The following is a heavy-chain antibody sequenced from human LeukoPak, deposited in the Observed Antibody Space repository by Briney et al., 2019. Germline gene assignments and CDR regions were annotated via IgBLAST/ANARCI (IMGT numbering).Heavy chain of an antibody. Sequence: ASVKVSCEASGFTFAGYYIHWVRQAPGQGLEWMGWINPNNDDTNYIQKFQGRVTMTRDTSISTAYMELSRLRSDDTAVYYCATLDYYDNSGYYYQEDYWGQGTLVTVSS. CDR2: INPNNDDT. D-gene: IGHD3-22*01. J-gene: IGHJ4*02. V-gene: IGHV1-2*02. CDR3: ATLDYYDNSGYYYQEDY. CDR1: GFTFAGYY.